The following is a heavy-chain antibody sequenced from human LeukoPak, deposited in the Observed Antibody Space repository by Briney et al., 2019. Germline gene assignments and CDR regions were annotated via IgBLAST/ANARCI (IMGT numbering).Heavy chain of an antibody. J-gene: IGHJ3*02. D-gene: IGHD3-22*01. V-gene: IGHV3-21*01. Sequence: GGSLRLSCAASGFTFSSYSMNWVRQAPGKGLEWVSSISSSSSYIYYADSVKGRFTISRDNAKNSLYLQMNSLRAEDTAVYYCARVITMIVVVDAFDIWGQGTVVTVSS. CDR1: GFTFSSYS. CDR2: ISSSSSYI. CDR3: ARVITMIVVVDAFDI.